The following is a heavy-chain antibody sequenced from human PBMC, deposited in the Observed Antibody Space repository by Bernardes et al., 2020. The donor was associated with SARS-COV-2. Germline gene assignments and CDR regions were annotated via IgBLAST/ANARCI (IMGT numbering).Heavy chain of an antibody. Sequence: GGSLRLSCAACGFTFSSSVMNWVRQAPGKGLEWVSYISTGGSTKYYADSVKGRFTISRDNAKNSLYLQMNSLRAEDTAVYYCAREYTYGFDSWGQGTLVTVSS. D-gene: IGHD5-18*01. V-gene: IGHV3-48*03. CDR1: GFTFSSSV. J-gene: IGHJ4*02. CDR3: AREYTYGFDS. CDR2: ISTGGSTK.